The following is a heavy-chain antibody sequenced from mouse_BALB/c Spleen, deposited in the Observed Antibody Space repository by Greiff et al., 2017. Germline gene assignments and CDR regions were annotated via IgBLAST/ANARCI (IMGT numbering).Heavy chain of an antibody. D-gene: IGHD2-3*01. J-gene: IGHJ3*01. V-gene: IGHV5-6*02. CDR2: ISSGGSYT. CDR3: ARRDGYYFAY. Sequence: EVKLMESGGDLVKPGGSLKLSCAASGFTFSSYGMSWVRQTPDKRLEWVATISSGGSYTYYPDSVKGRFTISRDNAKNTLYLQMSSLKSEDTAMYYCARRDGYYFAYWGQGTLVTVSA. CDR1: GFTFSSYG.